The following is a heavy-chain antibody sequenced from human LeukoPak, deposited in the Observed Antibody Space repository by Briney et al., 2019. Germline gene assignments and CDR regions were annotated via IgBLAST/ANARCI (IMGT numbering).Heavy chain of an antibody. CDR1: GFPVSSYW. CDR3: AREVGWPRLNWFDP. CDR2: IKQDGSEK. V-gene: IGHV3-7*01. Sequence: GGSLRLSCAASGFPVSSYWMGWDRPAPGMGRARVANIKQDGSEKYYVDSVKGRFTISRDNAKNSLYLQMNSLRAEDTAVYYCAREVGWPRLNWFDPWGQGALVTVSS. J-gene: IGHJ5*02. D-gene: IGHD5-12*01.